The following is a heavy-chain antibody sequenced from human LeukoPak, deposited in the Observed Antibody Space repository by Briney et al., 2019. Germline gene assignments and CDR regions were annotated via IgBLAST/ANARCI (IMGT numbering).Heavy chain of an antibody. J-gene: IGHJ4*02. CDR3: ARSRSSSGPYYFDY. Sequence: ASVKVSCKASGGTFSSYAISWVRQAPGQGLEWMGRIIPILGIANYAQKFQGRVTITADKSTSTAYMELSSLRSEDTAVYYCARSRSSSGPYYFDYWGQGTLVTVSS. V-gene: IGHV1-69*04. D-gene: IGHD6-6*01. CDR2: IIPILGIA. CDR1: GGTFSSYA.